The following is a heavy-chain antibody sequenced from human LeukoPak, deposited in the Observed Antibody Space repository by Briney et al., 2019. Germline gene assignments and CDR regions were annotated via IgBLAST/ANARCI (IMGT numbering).Heavy chain of an antibody. CDR1: GFTFSSYS. J-gene: IGHJ4*02. CDR2: ISSSSSYI. V-gene: IGHV3-21*01. CDR3: ARDPGYCTSTSCYALYYFDY. Sequence: GGSLRLSCAASGFTFSSYSMNWVRQAPGKGLEWVSSISSSSSYIYYADSVKGRFTISRDNAKNSLSLQMISLRAEDTAVCFCARDPGYCTSTSCYALYYFDYWGQGILVTVSS. D-gene: IGHD2-2*01.